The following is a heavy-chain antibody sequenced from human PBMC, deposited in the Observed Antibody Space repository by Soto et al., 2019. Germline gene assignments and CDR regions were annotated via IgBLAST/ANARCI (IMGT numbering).Heavy chain of an antibody. CDR3: ARHRDCGDYGEYFQH. J-gene: IGHJ1*01. CDR2: ISTYNGNT. D-gene: IGHD4-17*01. CDR1: GYTFTVYG. V-gene: IGHV1-18*01. Sequence: QAQLVQSGAEVKKPGASVKVSCKASGYTFTVYGISWVRQAPGQGLEWMGWISTYNGNTNYAQKLQGRVTMTTDTSTSTAYMELRSLRSDDTAVYYCARHRDCGDYGEYFQHWGQGALVTVSS.